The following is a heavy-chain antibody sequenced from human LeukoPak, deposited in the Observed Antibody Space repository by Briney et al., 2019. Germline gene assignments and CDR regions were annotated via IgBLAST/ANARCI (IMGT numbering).Heavy chain of an antibody. D-gene: IGHD2-2*01. CDR1: GFTFSSYS. CDR2: ISSSSSTI. V-gene: IGHV3-48*04. CDR3: ARDLIVVVPAAIDK. Sequence: GGSLRLSCAASGFTFSSYSMNWVREAPGKGLEWVSYISSSSSTIYYADSVRGRFTISRDNAKSSLYLQMNSLRAEDTAVNYCARDLIVVVPAAIDKWGQGTLVTVSS. J-gene: IGHJ4*02.